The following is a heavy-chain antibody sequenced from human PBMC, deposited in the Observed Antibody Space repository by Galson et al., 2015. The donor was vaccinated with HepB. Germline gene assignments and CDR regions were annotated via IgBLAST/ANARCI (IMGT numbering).Heavy chain of an antibody. D-gene: IGHD3-10*01. CDR1: GGSISSYY. CDR3: ARDKFEVLWFGDQHMGFGP. V-gene: IGHV4-59*01. CDR2: IYYSGST. J-gene: IGHJ5*02. Sequence: QVQLQESGPGLVKPSETLSLTCTVSGGSISSYYWSWIRQPPGKGLEWIGYIYYSGSTNYNPSLKSRVTISVDTSKNQFSLKLSSVTAADTAVYYCARDKFEVLWFGDQHMGFGPWGQGTLVTVSS.